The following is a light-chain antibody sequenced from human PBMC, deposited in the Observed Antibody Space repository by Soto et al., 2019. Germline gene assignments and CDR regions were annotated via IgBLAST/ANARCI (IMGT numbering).Light chain of an antibody. CDR3: QQANSFPIT. J-gene: IGKJ5*01. CDR1: QGVSSY. Sequence: IQMTQSPSSVSASVGDRVTITCRASQGVSSYLAWYQQKPGKAPKLLIYAASSLQSGVPSRFSGSVFGTDFTLTIDSLQPEDFATYYCQQANSFPITFGQGTRLEIK. V-gene: IGKV1-12*01. CDR2: AAS.